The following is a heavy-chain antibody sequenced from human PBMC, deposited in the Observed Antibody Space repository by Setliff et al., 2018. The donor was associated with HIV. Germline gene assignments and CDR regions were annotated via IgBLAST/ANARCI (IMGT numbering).Heavy chain of an antibody. V-gene: IGHV4-59*11. CDR3: ARRFLEWFPPSYFYYYMDV. CDR1: GGSIRSHY. D-gene: IGHD3-3*01. CDR2: TYYNGST. Sequence: PSETLSLTCTVSGGSIRSHYWSWIRQSPGKGLEYIGYTYYNGSTNYNPSLQSRVTISVETSKNQFSLKLSSVTAADTAVYYCARRFLEWFPPSYFYYYMDVWGKGTTVTVSS. J-gene: IGHJ6*03.